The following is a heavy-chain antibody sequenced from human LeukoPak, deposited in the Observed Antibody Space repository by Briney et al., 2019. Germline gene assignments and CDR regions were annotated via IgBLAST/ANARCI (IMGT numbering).Heavy chain of an antibody. CDR3: ARDFDSSGWYGSYYHGMDV. CDR2: ISSPSTYI. D-gene: IGHD6-19*01. CDR1: GFTFSDYS. V-gene: IGHV3-21*01. J-gene: IGHJ6*02. Sequence: GGSLRLSCAASGFTFSDYSMNWVRQAPGKGPQWVSSISSPSTYIYYADSVRGRFTISRDNAKNSLYLQMDSLRAEDTAVYYCARDFDSSGWYGSYYHGMDVWGQGTTVTVSS.